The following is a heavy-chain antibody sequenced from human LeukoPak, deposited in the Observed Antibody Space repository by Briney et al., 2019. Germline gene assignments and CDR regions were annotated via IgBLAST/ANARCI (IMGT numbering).Heavy chain of an antibody. CDR1: GFTFSSYA. D-gene: IGHD4-17*01. CDR3: AKTDGDYSALRGYFDY. J-gene: IGHJ4*02. V-gene: IGHV3-30*04. Sequence: GGSLRLSCAASGFTFSSYAMHWVRQAPGKGLEWVAVISYDGSNKYYADSVKGRFTISRDNSKNTLYLQMNSLRAEDTAVYYCAKTDGDYSALRGYFDYWGQGTLVTVSS. CDR2: ISYDGSNK.